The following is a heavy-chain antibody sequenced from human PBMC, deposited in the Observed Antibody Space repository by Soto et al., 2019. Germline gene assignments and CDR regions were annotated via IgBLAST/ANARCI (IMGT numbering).Heavy chain of an antibody. CDR1: GFTFSSYG. J-gene: IGHJ4*02. D-gene: IGHD6-19*01. V-gene: IGHV3-33*01. CDR3: ARDRPSTAFYSSGWYVLDY. CDR2: IWYDGSNK. Sequence: GGSLRLSCAASGFTFSSYGMRWVRQAPGKGLEWVAVIWYDGSNKYYADSVKGRFTISRDNSKNTLYLQMNSLRAEDTAVYYCARDRPSTAFYSSGWYVLDYWGQGTLVTVSS.